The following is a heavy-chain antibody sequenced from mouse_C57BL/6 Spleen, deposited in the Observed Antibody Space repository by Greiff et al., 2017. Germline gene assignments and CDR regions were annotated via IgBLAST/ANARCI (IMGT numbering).Heavy chain of an antibody. V-gene: IGHV1-82*01. J-gene: IGHJ4*01. Sequence: QVQLKQSGPELVKPGASVKISCKASGYAFSSSWMNWVKQRPGKGLEWIGRIYPGDGDTNYNGKFKGKATLTADKSSSTAYMQLSSLTSEDSAVYFCAREGDYYGSSLYYAMDYWGQGTSVTVSS. CDR2: IYPGDGDT. CDR1: GYAFSSSW. CDR3: AREGDYYGSSLYYAMDY. D-gene: IGHD1-1*01.